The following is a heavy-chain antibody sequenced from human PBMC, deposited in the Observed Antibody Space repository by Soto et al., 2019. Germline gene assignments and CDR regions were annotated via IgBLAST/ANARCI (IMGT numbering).Heavy chain of an antibody. CDR3: ARGEQLYHYYYGMDV. Sequence: GASVKVSCKASGYSFTTHAMIWVRQAPGQRPEWMGWINTGNGNTRYSPKFQGRVNITRDTSASTAYMELSSLKSEDTAVYYCARGEQLYHYYYGMDVRRQGSTVTVSS. CDR1: GYSFTTHA. CDR2: INTGNGNT. J-gene: IGHJ6*02. V-gene: IGHV1-3*04.